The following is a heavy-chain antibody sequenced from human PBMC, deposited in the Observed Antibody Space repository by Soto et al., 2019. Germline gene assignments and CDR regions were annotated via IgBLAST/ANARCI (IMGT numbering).Heavy chain of an antibody. CDR3: ASSSYYYDSSGYYSN. Sequence: SETLSLTCAVSGGSISSGGYSWSWIRQPPGKGLEWIGYIYHSGSTYYNPSLQSRVTISVDRSKNQFSLKLSSVTAADTAVYYCASSSYYYDSSGYYSNWGQGTLVTVS. CDR2: IYHSGST. CDR1: GGSISSGGYS. V-gene: IGHV4-30-2*01. J-gene: IGHJ4*02. D-gene: IGHD3-22*01.